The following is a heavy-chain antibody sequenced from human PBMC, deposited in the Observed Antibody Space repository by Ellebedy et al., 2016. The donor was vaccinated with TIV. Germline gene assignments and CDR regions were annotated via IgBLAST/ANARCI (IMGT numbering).Heavy chain of an antibody. CDR1: GFTVSSNY. Sequence: GESLKISCAASGFTVSSNYMSWVRQAPGKGLEWVSVIYSGGSTYYADSVKGRFTISRDNSKNTLYLQMNSLRAEDTAVYYCARDLWFGPWNYYYGMDVWGQGTTVTVSS. CDR3: ARDLWFGPWNYYYGMDV. D-gene: IGHD3-10*01. CDR2: IYSGGST. J-gene: IGHJ6*02. V-gene: IGHV3-53*01.